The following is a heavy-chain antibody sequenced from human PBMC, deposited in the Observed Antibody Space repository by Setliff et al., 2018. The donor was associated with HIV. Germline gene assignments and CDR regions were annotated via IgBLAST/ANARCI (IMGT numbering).Heavy chain of an antibody. D-gene: IGHD6-6*01. V-gene: IGHV1-18*04. CDR1: GYAFSDYY. CDR2: INVDNDDT. J-gene: IGHJ3*02. CDR3: ARGLYSSSSRGAFDI. Sequence: ASVKVSCKASGYAFSDYYIHWVRQAPGQGLEWMGWINVDNDDTEYAHDLQGRVILTTDTSTTTAYMELRSLRSDDTAVYYCARGLYSSSSRGAFDIWGQGTMVTVSS.